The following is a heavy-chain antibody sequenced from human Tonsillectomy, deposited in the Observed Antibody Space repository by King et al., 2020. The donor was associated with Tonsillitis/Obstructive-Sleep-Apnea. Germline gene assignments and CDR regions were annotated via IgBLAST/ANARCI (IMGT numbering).Heavy chain of an antibody. V-gene: IGHV4-34*01. CDR3: ARGDIVVVPAAMVYYYYMDV. Sequence: VQLQQWGAGLLKPSETLSLTCAVYGGSFSGYYWSWIRQPPGKGLEWIGEINHSGSTNYNPSLKSRITISVDTSKNPFSLKLGSVTAADTAVYYCARGDIVVVPAAMVYYYYMDVWGKGTTVTVSS. CDR2: INHSGST. CDR1: GGSFSGYY. D-gene: IGHD2-2*01. J-gene: IGHJ6*03.